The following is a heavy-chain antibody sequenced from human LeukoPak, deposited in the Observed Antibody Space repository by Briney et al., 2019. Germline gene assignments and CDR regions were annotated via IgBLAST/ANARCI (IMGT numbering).Heavy chain of an antibody. J-gene: IGHJ4*02. Sequence: ASVKVSCTASGYTFTSYAMHWVRQAPGQRLEWMGWINAGNGNTKYSQKFQGRVTITRDTSASTAYMELSSLRSEDTAVYYCARDYDFWSGYPHFDYWGQGTLVTVSS. CDR1: GYTFTSYA. V-gene: IGHV1-3*01. CDR3: ARDYDFWSGYPHFDY. D-gene: IGHD3-3*01. CDR2: INAGNGNT.